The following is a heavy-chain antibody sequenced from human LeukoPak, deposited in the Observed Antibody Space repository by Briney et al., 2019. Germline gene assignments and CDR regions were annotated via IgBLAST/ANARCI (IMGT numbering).Heavy chain of an antibody. J-gene: IGHJ3*02. CDR1: GFTFSSYG. V-gene: IGHV3-33*08. CDR3: ALEGSGWYGVAFDI. CDR2: IWYGGSNK. Sequence: GRSLRLSCAASGFTFSSYGMHWVRQAPGKGLEWVAVIWYGGSNKYYADSVKGRFTISRDNSKNTLYLQMNSLRAEDTAVYYCALEGSGWYGVAFDIWGQGTMVTVSS. D-gene: IGHD6-19*01.